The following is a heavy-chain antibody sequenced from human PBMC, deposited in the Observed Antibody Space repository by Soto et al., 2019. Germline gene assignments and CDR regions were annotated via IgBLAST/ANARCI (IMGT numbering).Heavy chain of an antibody. V-gene: IGHV3-48*01. CDR2: ISSSSNTI. J-gene: IGHJ5*02. CDR1: GFIFSSYS. CDR3: ARVEHLPTQGFDP. Sequence: EVQLMESGGGLVQPGGSLRLSCAASGFIFSSYSMNWVRQAPGKGLEWVSYISSSSNTIYYADSVKGRFTISRDNAKNSLYLQMNSLRAEDTAVYYCARVEHLPTQGFDPWGQGTLVTVSS.